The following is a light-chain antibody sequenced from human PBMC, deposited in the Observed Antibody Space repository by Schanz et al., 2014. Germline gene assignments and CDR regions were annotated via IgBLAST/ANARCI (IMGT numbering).Light chain of an antibody. CDR3: QQYFSYLPLT. CDR1: QGIRTY. J-gene: IGKJ4*01. Sequence: DIQMTQSPSAMSASVGDRVTLTCRAGQGIRTYLAWFQQNPGKVPKRLIYDASRLQGGVPSRFSGSGFGTDFTLTISSLQPEDFATYDCQQYFSYLPLTFGGGTRVEIK. V-gene: IGKV1-17*03. CDR2: DAS.